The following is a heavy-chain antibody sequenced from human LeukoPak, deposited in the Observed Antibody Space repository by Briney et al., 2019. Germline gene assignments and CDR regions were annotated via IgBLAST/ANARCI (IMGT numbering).Heavy chain of an antibody. CDR3: AKAGTTPMGIDY. J-gene: IGHJ4*02. CDR2: IWYDGSNK. V-gene: IGHV3-33*06. Sequence: GRSLRLSCAASGFTFSSYGMHWVRQAAGKGLEWVAVIWYDGSNKYYADSVKGRFTISRDNSKNTLYLQMNSLRAEDTAVYYCAKAGTTPMGIDYWGQGTLVTVSS. CDR1: GFTFSSYG. D-gene: IGHD1-1*01.